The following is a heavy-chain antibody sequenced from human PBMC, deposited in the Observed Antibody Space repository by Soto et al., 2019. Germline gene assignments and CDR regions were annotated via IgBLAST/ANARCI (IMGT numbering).Heavy chain of an antibody. Sequence: ASVKVSCKASGYTFTSYGISWVRQAPGQGLEWMGWMNPYNGNTNYAQKVQGRVTMTTNTSTSTAYMELSSLRSEDTAVYYCAYILERQPTTEAFDIWGQGTMVTVSS. D-gene: IGHD1-1*01. CDR2: MNPYNGNT. CDR1: GYTFTSYG. V-gene: IGHV1-18*01. J-gene: IGHJ3*02. CDR3: AYILERQPTTEAFDI.